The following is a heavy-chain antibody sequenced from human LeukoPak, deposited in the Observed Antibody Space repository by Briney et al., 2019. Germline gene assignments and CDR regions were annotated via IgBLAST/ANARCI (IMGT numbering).Heavy chain of an antibody. J-gene: IGHJ4*02. Sequence: GASVKVSCKASGYTFTGYYMHRVRQAPGQGLEWMGWINPNSGGTNYAQKFQGRVTMTRDTSISTAYMELSRLRSDDTAVYYCARVRGITMVRGVPTVGYWGQGTLVTVSS. CDR3: ARVRGITMVRGVPTVGY. CDR2: INPNSGGT. V-gene: IGHV1-2*02. D-gene: IGHD3-10*01. CDR1: GYTFTGYY.